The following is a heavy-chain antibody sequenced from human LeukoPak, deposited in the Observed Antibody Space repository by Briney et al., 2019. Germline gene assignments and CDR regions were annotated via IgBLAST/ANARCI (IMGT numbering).Heavy chain of an antibody. CDR3: ARGGIAAEFDY. CDR2: ISDSSSYI. Sequence: GGSLRLSCAASGFTFRSYSMNWVRQAPGKGLEWVSSISDSSSYIYYADSMKGRFTISRDNAKNSLYLQMHSLRAEDTAVYYCARGGIAAEFDYWGQGTLVTVSS. J-gene: IGHJ4*02. CDR1: GFTFRSYS. D-gene: IGHD6-13*01. V-gene: IGHV3-21*01.